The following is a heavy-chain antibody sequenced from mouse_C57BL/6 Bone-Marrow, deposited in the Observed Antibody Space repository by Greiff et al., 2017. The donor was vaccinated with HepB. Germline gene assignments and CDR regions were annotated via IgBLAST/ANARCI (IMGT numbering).Heavy chain of an antibody. D-gene: IGHD2-4*01. CDR2: IWGGGST. CDR3: AKHDYDKGIPVTGAMDY. V-gene: IGHV2-9*01. J-gene: IGHJ4*01. CDR1: GFSLTSYG. Sequence: VKLVESGPGLVAPSQSLSITCTVSGFSLTSYGVDWVRQPPGKGLEWLGVIWGGGSTNYNSALMSRLSISKDNSKSQVFLKMNSLQTDDTAMYYCAKHDYDKGIPVTGAMDYWGQGTSVTVSS.